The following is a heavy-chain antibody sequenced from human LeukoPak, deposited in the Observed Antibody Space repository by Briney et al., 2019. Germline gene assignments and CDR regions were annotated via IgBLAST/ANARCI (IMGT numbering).Heavy chain of an antibody. J-gene: IGHJ4*02. Sequence: GGSLRLSCAASGFTFDDYGMSWVRQAPGKGLEWVSGINWNGGSTGYAGSVKGRFTISRGNAKNSLYLQMNSLRAEDTAVYYCARRAVAGPFDYWGQGTLVTVSS. V-gene: IGHV3-20*04. CDR3: ARRAVAGPFDY. D-gene: IGHD6-19*01. CDR1: GFTFDDYG. CDR2: INWNGGST.